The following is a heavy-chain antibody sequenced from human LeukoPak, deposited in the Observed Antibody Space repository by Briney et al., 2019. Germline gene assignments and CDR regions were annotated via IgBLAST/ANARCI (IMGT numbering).Heavy chain of an antibody. CDR2: ISGSGGST. V-gene: IGHV3-23*01. CDR3: AKDPPLYYYGSGSYYNYFDY. CDR1: GFTFSSYA. D-gene: IGHD3-10*01. J-gene: IGHJ4*02. Sequence: PGGSLRLSCAASGFTFSSYAMSWVRRAPGKGLEWVSAISGSGGSTYYADSVKGRFTISRDNSKNTLYLQMNSLRAEDTAVYYCAKDPPLYYYGSGSYYNYFDYWGQGTLVTVSS.